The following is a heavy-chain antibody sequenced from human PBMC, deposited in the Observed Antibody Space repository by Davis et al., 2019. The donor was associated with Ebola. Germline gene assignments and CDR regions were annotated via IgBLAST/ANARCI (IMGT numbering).Heavy chain of an antibody. V-gene: IGHV5-10-1*01. Sequence: GASLKISCQTFGYSSTTYWITWARQLPGKGLVWIGRNDPTDSHSDFSPSFQGHVTISVDKSISTAYLQWRSLKASDTAMYYCATQGAPLTGVDYWGQGSLVIVSS. CDR1: GYSSTTYW. D-gene: IGHD3-9*01. CDR3: ATQGAPLTGVDY. CDR2: NDPTDSHS. J-gene: IGHJ4*02.